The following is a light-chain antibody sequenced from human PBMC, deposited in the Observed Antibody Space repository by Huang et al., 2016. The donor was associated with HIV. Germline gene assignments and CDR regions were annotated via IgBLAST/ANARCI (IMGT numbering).Light chain of an antibody. CDR1: QGIRND. V-gene: IGKV1-6*01. CDR2: AAS. Sequence: AIQMTQSPSSLSASVGDRVTITCRASQGIRNDLGWYQQKPWKAPKLLMYAASTLQSGVPSRFSGSGSGTDFTLTISSLQPEDFATYYCLQDYTYPLTFGPGTKVDIK. J-gene: IGKJ3*01. CDR3: LQDYTYPLT.